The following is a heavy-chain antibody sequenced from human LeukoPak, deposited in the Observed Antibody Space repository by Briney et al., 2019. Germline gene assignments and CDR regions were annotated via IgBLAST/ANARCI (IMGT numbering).Heavy chain of an antibody. J-gene: IGHJ4*02. V-gene: IGHV4-59*01. CDR1: GGSISSYY. CDR3: ARDRWRSSGHYFDY. D-gene: IGHD6-19*01. CDR2: IYYSGST. Sequence: SETLSLTCTVSGGSISSYYWSWIRQPPGKGLEWIGYIYYSGSTNYNPSLKSRVTISVDTSKNQFSLKLSSVTAEDTAVYYCARDRWRSSGHYFDYWGQGTLVTVSS.